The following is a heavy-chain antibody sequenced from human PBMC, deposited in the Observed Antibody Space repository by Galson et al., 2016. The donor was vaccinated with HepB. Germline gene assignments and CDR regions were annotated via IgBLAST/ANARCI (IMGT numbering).Heavy chain of an antibody. D-gene: IGHD3-16*01. CDR3: ARDQGGFTYTYDS. CDR2: ISQGGTT. J-gene: IGHJ5*01. V-gene: IGHV4-61*01. Sequence: SETLFLTCTVSGGSVSSGSYYWSWLRQPPGKGLEWIGEISQGGTTNYDPSLKSRVTMSIDKTQNQFFLTLTSVTAADTAVYFCARDQGGFTYTYDSWGHGVLVTVSS. CDR1: GGSVSSGSYY.